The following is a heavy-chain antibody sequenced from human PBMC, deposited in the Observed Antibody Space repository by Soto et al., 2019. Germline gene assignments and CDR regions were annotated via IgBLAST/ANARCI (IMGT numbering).Heavy chain of an antibody. Sequence: SETLSLSCAACGCSLSSGGYALGWIRQLPGKGLEWIGYIYHSGSTYYNPSLKSRVTISVDRSKNQFSLKLSSVTAADTAVYYCARVGDDYGDYKFAYWGQGTRVTVSS. V-gene: IGHV4-30-2*06. CDR2: IYHSGST. CDR3: ARVGDDYGDYKFAY. J-gene: IGHJ4*02. CDR1: GCSLSSGGYA. D-gene: IGHD4-17*01.